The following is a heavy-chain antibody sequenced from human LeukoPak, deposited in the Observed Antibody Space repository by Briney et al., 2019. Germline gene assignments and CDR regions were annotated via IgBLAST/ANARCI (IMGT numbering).Heavy chain of an antibody. CDR1: GFTFSSYA. D-gene: IGHD3-10*01. V-gene: IGHV3-23*01. J-gene: IGHJ5*02. CDR3: AKGPLWFGVRLPFDP. Sequence: GGSLRPSCAASGFTFSSYAMSWVRQAPGKGLEWVSAISGSGGSTYYADSVKGRFTISRDNSKNTLYLQTNSLRAEDTAVYYCAKGPLWFGVRLPFDPWGQGTLVTVSS. CDR2: ISGSGGST.